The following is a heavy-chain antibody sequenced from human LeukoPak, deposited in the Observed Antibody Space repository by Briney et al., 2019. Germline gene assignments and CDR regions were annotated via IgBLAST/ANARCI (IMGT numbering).Heavy chain of an antibody. CDR3: ARDMKHDAFDI. V-gene: IGHV4-59*01. J-gene: IGHJ3*02. CDR1: GGSISSYY. Sequence: SETLSLTCTVSGGSISSYYWSWIRQPPGKGLEWVGYIYYSGSTNYNPSLKSRVTISVDTSKNQFSLKLSSVTAADTAVYYCARDMKHDAFDIWGQGTMVTVSS. D-gene: IGHD3-16*01. CDR2: IYYSGST.